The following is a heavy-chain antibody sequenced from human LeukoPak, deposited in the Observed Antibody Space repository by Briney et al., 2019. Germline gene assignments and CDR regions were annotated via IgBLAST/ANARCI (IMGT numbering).Heavy chain of an antibody. CDR3: ARGIAKHGYGQH. V-gene: IGHV4-31*03. J-gene: IGHJ1*01. CDR2: IYYSGST. D-gene: IGHD5-12*01. CDR1: GGSISSSSYY. Sequence: SETLSLTCTVSGGSISSSSYYWSWIRQHPGKGLEWIGYIYYSGSTYYNPSLKSRVTISVDTSKNQFSLKLSSVTAADTAVYYCARGIAKHGYGQHWGQGTLVTVSS.